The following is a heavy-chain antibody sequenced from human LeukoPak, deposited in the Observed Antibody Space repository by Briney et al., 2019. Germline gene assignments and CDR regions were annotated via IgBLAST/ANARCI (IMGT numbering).Heavy chain of an antibody. Sequence: SETLSLTCTVSGGSISSYYWSWIRQPPGKGLEWIGYIYYSGSTNYNPSLKSRVTISVDTSKNQFSLKLSSVTAADTAVYYCVGSRYCNGGACYATFDFWGQGTLVTVSP. D-gene: IGHD2-15*01. CDR3: VGSRYCNGGACYATFDF. CDR1: GGSISSYY. V-gene: IGHV4-59*01. J-gene: IGHJ4*02. CDR2: IYYSGST.